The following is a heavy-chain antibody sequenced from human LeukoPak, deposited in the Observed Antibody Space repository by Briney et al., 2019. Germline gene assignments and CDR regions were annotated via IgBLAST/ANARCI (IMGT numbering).Heavy chain of an antibody. Sequence: SETLSLTCAVYGGSISSYYWSWIRQPPGKGLEWIGYIYYSGSTNYNPSLKSRVTISVDTSKNQFSLKLSSVTAADTAVYYCARDRELVGATPPNWFDPWGQGTLVTVSS. CDR1: GGSISSYY. CDR3: ARDRELVGATPPNWFDP. J-gene: IGHJ5*02. V-gene: IGHV4-59*01. CDR2: IYYSGST. D-gene: IGHD1-26*01.